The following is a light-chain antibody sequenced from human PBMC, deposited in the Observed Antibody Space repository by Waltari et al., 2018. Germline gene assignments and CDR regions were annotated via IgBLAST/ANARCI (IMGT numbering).Light chain of an antibody. CDR1: SSNIGGNT. CDR3: ATWDDSLSGFYV. Sequence: QSVLTQPPSASGTPGQRVTISCSGSSSNIGGNTVNWYQQLPGRAPKLLIYGNNQRPSGVPDRFSCSKSGTSASLVISGLQSEDEADYYCATWDDSLSGFYVFGAGTRVTVL. J-gene: IGLJ1*01. V-gene: IGLV1-44*01. CDR2: GNN.